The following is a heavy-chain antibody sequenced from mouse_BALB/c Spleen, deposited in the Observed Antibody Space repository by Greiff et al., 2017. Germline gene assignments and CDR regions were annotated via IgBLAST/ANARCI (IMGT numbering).Heavy chain of an antibody. J-gene: IGHJ4*01. CDR2: IYPYNGGT. CDR1: GYTFTDYN. Sequence: EVHLVESGPELVKPGASVKISCKASGYTFTDYNMHWVKQSHGKSLEWIGYIYPYNGGTGYNQKFKSKATLTVDNSSSTAYMELRSLTSEDSAVYYCARSVVALYAMDYWGQGTSVTVSS. V-gene: IGHV1S29*02. D-gene: IGHD1-1*01. CDR3: ARSVVALYAMDY.